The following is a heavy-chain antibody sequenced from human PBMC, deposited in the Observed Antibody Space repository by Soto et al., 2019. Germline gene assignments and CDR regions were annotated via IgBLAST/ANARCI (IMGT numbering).Heavy chain of an antibody. CDR3: ARRAVSSGWYVGRWFDP. D-gene: IGHD6-19*01. J-gene: IGHJ5*02. Sequence: SETLSLTCAVYGGSFIGYYWSWIRQPPGKGLEWIGEINHSGSTNYNPTLKSRVNISVDTSKNQFSLKLSSVTAADTAVYYCARRAVSSGWYVGRWFDPWGQGTLVTVSS. CDR1: GGSFIGYY. V-gene: IGHV4-34*01. CDR2: INHSGST.